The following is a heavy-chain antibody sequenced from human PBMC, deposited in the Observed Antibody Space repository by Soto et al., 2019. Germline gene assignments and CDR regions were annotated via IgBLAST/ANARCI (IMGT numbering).Heavy chain of an antibody. J-gene: IGHJ4*02. CDR1: GFTFSSYA. D-gene: IGHD5-18*01. Sequence: GGSLRLSCAASGFTFSSYAMHWVRQAPGKGLEWVAVISYDGSNKYYADSVKGRFTISRDNSKNTLYLQMNSLRAEDTAVYYCARSIVDTAMVHFDYWGQGTLVTVS. CDR3: ARSIVDTAMVHFDY. V-gene: IGHV3-30-3*01. CDR2: ISYDGSNK.